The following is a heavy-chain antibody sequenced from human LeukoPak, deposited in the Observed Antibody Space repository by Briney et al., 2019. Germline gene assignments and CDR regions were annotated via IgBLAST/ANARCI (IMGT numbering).Heavy chain of an antibody. CDR1: GGSISSGDYY. V-gene: IGHV4-30-4*01. D-gene: IGHD5-12*01. Sequence: NPSQTLSLTCTVSGGSISSGDYYWSWIRQPPGKGLEWIGYIYYSGSTYYNPSLKSRVTISVDASKNQFSLKLSSVTAADTAVYYCASPGYSGYDGYFDYWGQGTLVTVSS. J-gene: IGHJ4*02. CDR2: IYYSGST. CDR3: ASPGYSGYDGYFDY.